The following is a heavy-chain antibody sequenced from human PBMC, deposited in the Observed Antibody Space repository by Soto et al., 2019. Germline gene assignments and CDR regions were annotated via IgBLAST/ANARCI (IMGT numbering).Heavy chain of an antibody. CDR2: IYHSGST. D-gene: IGHD3-3*01. CDR1: GYSISSGYY. J-gene: IGHJ4*02. Sequence: PSETLSLTCAVSGYSISSGYYWGWIRQPPGKGLEWIGSIYHSGSTYYNPSLKSRVTISVDTSKNQFSLKLSSVTAADTAVYYCARDVDFWSGYYPFDYWGQGTLVTVSS. CDR3: ARDVDFWSGYYPFDY. V-gene: IGHV4-38-2*02.